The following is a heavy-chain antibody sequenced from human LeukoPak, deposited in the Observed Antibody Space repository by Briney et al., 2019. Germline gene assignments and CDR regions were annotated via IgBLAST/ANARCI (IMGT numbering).Heavy chain of an antibody. CDR3: ARRYYDSSGYYSLDY. D-gene: IGHD3-22*01. CDR1: GFTFNNYG. J-gene: IGHJ4*02. Sequence: AGGSLRLSCAASGFTFNNYGMIWVRQAPGKGLEWVSYISGSGGDTYYADSVKGRFTISRDNSKNTLYLQMNSLRAEDTAVYYCARRYYDSSGYYSLDYWGQGTLVTVSS. V-gene: IGHV3-23*01. CDR2: ISGSGGDT.